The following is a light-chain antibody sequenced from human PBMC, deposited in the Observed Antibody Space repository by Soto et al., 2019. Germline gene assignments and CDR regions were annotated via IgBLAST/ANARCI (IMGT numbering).Light chain of an antibody. J-gene: IGLJ2*01. CDR3: SSYAGSSTWL. CDR2: EVS. Sequence: QSAPTQPPSASGSPGQSATISCTGTSSDVGGYNYVSWYQQYPCKAPKLMIYEVSKRPSGVPDRFSGSKSGNTASLTVSGLQAEDEADYYCSSYAGSSTWLFGGGPKLTVL. V-gene: IGLV2-8*01. CDR1: SSDVGGYNY.